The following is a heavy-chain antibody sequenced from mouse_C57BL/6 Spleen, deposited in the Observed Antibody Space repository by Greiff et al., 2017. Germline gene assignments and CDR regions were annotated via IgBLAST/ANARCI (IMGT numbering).Heavy chain of an antibody. Sequence: QVQLQQSGAELVKPGASVKISCKASGYAFSSYWMNWVKQRPGKGLEVIGQIYPGDGDSNYNGKFKGKAALTADKASSTAYRQRSRLSSEGYAVDFCARKGTTVGDDGGQGTTLTVSS. CDR1: GYAFSSYW. V-gene: IGHV1-80*01. J-gene: IGHJ2*01. CDR2: IYPGDGDS. CDR3: ARKGTTVGDD. D-gene: IGHD1-1*01.